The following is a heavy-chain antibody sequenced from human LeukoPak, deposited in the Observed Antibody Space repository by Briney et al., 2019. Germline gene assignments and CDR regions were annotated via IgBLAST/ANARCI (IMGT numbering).Heavy chain of an antibody. Sequence: GESLKISCKGSGYSFTSYWIGWVRQMPGKGLEWMGIIYPGDSDTRYSPSFQGQVTISADKSISTAYLQWSSLKASDTAMYYCVRVSHYYDSSGYHGDYFDYWGQGTLVTVSS. CDR1: GYSFTSYW. CDR3: VRVSHYYDSSGYHGDYFDY. J-gene: IGHJ4*02. D-gene: IGHD3-22*01. V-gene: IGHV5-51*01. CDR2: IYPGDSDT.